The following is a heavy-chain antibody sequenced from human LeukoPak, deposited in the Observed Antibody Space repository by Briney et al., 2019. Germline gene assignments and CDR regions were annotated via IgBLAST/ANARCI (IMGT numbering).Heavy chain of an antibody. CDR3: ASLGSTVTSLDY. J-gene: IGHJ4*02. CDR1: GYTLTELS. CDR2: FDPEDGET. V-gene: IGHV1-24*01. D-gene: IGHD4-17*01. Sequence: ASVKVSCKVSGYTLTELSMHWVRQAPGKGLEWMGGFDPEDGETIYAQKFQGRVTITADESTSTAYMELSSLRSEDTAVYYCASLGSTVTSLDYWGQGTLVTVSS.